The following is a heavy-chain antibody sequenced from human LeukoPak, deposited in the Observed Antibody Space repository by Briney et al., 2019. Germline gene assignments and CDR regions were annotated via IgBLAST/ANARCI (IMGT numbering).Heavy chain of an antibody. CDR2: IYPGDSDT. CDR3: TRLSINGQSSGYYYFAY. V-gene: IGHV5-51*01. Sequence: GESLKISCKGSGYTFTNYWIGWVRQMPGKGLEWMGIIYPGDSDTRYSPSFQGQVTISADKSISTAYLQWSSLKASDTAMYYCTRLSINGQSSGYYYFAYWGQGTLVTVSS. J-gene: IGHJ4*02. CDR1: GYTFTNYW. D-gene: IGHD3-22*01.